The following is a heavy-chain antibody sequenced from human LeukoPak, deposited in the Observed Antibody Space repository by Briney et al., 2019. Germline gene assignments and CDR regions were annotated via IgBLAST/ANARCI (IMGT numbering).Heavy chain of an antibody. CDR2: IYYSGST. CDR1: GGSISSSSYY. D-gene: IGHD2-2*01. Sequence: SETLSLTCTVSGGSISSSSYYWGWIRQPPGRGLEWIGSIYYSGSTYYNPSLKSRVTISVDTSKNQFSLKLSSVTAADTAVYYCAGRYCSGTSCYDNYYYYMDVWGKGTTVTVSS. CDR3: AGRYCSGTSCYDNYYYYMDV. V-gene: IGHV4-39*01. J-gene: IGHJ6*03.